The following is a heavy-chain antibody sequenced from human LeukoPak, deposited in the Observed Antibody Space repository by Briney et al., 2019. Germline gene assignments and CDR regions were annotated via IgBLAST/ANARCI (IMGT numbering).Heavy chain of an antibody. CDR1: GGSISSYY. Sequence: SETLSLTCTVSGGSISSYYWSWIRQPPGKGLEWIGYIFYSGSAIHNPSLKSRVTISVDTSKNQLSLKLSSVTAADTAVYYCARFVDWFDPWGQGTLVTVSS. D-gene: IGHD2-21*01. CDR3: ARFVDWFDP. V-gene: IGHV4-59*01. J-gene: IGHJ5*02. CDR2: IFYSGSA.